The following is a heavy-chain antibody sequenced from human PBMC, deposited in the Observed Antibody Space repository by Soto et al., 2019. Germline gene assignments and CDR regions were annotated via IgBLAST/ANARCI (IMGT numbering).Heavy chain of an antibody. CDR2: IKEDGSEK. CDR3: ARDLGAPGRGSAVGYYYHYGMDV. V-gene: IGHV3-7*05. J-gene: IGHJ6*02. Sequence: EVQLVESGGGLVQPGGYLRLSCAASEFTFSSYWINWVRQAPGKGLEWVANIKEDGSEKYYVDSVKGRFTISRDNAKNSLYLQMNSLRGEDTAVYYCARDLGAPGRGSAVGYYYHYGMDVWGQGTTVTVSS. CDR1: EFTFSSYW. D-gene: IGHD2-2*01.